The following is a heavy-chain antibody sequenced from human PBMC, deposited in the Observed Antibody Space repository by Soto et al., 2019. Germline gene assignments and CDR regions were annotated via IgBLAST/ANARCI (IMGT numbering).Heavy chain of an antibody. CDR3: ARSNFDILTCYHDRYYYYYGMDV. J-gene: IGHJ6*02. CDR1: GGSISSSSYY. V-gene: IGHV4-39*01. CDR2: IYYSGST. D-gene: IGHD3-9*01. Sequence: SETLSLTCTVSGGSISSSSYYWGWIRQPPGKGLEWIGSIYYSGSTYYNPSLKSRVTISVDTSKNQFSLKLSSVTAADTAVYYCARSNFDILTCYHDRYYYYYGMDVWGQGTTVTVSS.